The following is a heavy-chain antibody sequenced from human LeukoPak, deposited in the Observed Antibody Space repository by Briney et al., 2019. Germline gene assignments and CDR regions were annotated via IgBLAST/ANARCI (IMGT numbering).Heavy chain of an antibody. V-gene: IGHV3-74*01. CDR2: ISGDGRST. CDR1: GLTFSRDW. D-gene: IGHD3-22*01. CDR3: ASFYYDPTGH. J-gene: IGHJ4*02. Sequence: PGGSLRLSCVASGLTFSRDWMPWVRQAPGEGLVWVSRISGDGRSTSYADSVKGRFIISRDNAKKTLYLQMNSLRAEDTAVYYCASFYYDPTGHWGQGTLVTVSS.